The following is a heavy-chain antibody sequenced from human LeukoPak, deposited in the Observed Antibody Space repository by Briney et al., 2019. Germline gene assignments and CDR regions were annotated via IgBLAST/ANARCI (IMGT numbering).Heavy chain of an antibody. D-gene: IGHD6-13*01. CDR1: GYTFTGYY. J-gene: IGHJ3*02. Sequence: GASVKVSCKASGYTFTGYYMHWVRQAPGQGLEWMGWINPNSGGTNYAQKFQGRVTMTRDTSISTAYMELSRLRSDDTVVYYCAREGYSSSWGDAFGIWGQGTMVTVSS. CDR3: AREGYSSSWGDAFGI. V-gene: IGHV1-2*02. CDR2: INPNSGGT.